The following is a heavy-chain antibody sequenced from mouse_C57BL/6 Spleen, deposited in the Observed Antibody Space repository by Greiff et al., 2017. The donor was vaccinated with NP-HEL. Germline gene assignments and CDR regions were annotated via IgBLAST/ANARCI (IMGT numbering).Heavy chain of an antibody. D-gene: IGHD1-1*02. J-gene: IGHJ4*01. CDR1: GYAFSSSW. Sequence: QVQLQQSGPELVKPGASVKISCKASGYAFSSSWMNWVKQRPGKGLEWIGRIYPGDGDTNYNGKFKGKATLTADKSSSTAYMQLRSLTSEDSAVYFCGGGSHYAMDYWGQGTSVTVSS. CDR3: GGGSHYAMDY. CDR2: IYPGDGDT. V-gene: IGHV1-82*01.